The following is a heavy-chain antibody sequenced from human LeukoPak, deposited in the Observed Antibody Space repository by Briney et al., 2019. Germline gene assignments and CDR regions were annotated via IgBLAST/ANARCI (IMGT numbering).Heavy chain of an antibody. D-gene: IGHD2-2*01. V-gene: IGHV3-15*01. CDR2: IKSKTDGGTT. CDR3: TTPRWSAAIFDY. CDR1: GFTFSNAW. J-gene: IGHJ4*02. Sequence: TGGSLRLSCAASGFTFSNAWMSWVRQAPGKGLEWVGRIKSKTDGGTTDYAVPVKGRFTISRDDSKNTLYLQMNSLKTEDTAVYYCTTPRWSAAIFDYWGQGTLVTVSS.